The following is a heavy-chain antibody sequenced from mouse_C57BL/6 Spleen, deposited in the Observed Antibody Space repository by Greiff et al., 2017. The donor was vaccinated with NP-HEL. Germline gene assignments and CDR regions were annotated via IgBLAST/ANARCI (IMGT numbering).Heavy chain of an antibody. J-gene: IGHJ3*01. CDR2: INPSSGYT. V-gene: IGHV1-7*01. CDR1: GYTFTSYW. D-gene: IGHD2-10*02. Sequence: QVQLQQSGAELAKPGASVKLSCKASGYTFTSYWMHWVKQRPGQGLEWIGYINPSSGYTKYNQKFQDKATLTADKSSSTAYMQLSSLTYEDSAVYYCARRGYGNSPGLTYWGQGTLVTVSA. CDR3: ARRGYGNSPGLTY.